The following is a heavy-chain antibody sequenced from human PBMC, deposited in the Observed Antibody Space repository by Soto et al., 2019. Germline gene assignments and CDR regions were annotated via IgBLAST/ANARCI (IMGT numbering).Heavy chain of an antibody. CDR1: GFTFTSNW. V-gene: IGHV3-74*01. CDR3: TRGGATGAGIYHFEN. J-gene: IGHJ4*02. Sequence: EVQLVESGGGLVQPGGSLRLSCAASGFTFTSNWMHWVRQAPGKGLVWVSRINSDGTTTTYADSVKGRFTISRDNAKNTLYLQVNSLGGEDTAVYYCTRGGATGAGIYHFENLGQGTLVTVSS. CDR2: INSDGTTT. D-gene: IGHD3-10*01.